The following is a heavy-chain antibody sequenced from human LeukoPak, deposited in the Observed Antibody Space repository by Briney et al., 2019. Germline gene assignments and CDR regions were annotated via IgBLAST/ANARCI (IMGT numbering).Heavy chain of an antibody. CDR3: ARGYGSGPYYYYYGMDV. CDR2: INPNSGGT. J-gene: IGHJ6*02. Sequence: ASVKVSCKASGYTFTGYYMHWVRQAPGQGLEWMGWINPNSGGTNYAQKFQGWVTMTRDTSISTAYMELSRLRSDDTAVYYCARGYGSGPYYYYYGMDVWGQGTTVTVSS. V-gene: IGHV1-2*04. D-gene: IGHD3-10*01. CDR1: GYTFTGYY.